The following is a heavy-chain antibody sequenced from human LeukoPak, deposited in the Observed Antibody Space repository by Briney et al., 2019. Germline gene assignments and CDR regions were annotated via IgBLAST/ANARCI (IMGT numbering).Heavy chain of an antibody. D-gene: IGHD3-9*01. V-gene: IGHV3-11*04. CDR2: ISGSGSTT. CDR3: ARVLTGANRQLDY. Sequence: PGGSLRLSCGASGFTFSDYYMSWIRQAPGKGLEWVSYISGSGSTTYYADSVKGRFTISRDNAKNSLYLQMNSLRAEDTAVYYCARVLTGANRQLDYWGQGTLVTVSS. J-gene: IGHJ4*02. CDR1: GFTFSDYY.